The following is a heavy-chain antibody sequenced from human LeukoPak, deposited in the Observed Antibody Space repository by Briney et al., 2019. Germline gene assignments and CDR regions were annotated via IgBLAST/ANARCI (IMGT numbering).Heavy chain of an antibody. CDR1: GFTFSNND. J-gene: IGHJ4*02. CDR2: ITDSGTT. D-gene: IGHD4-17*01. V-gene: IGHV3-23*01. CDR3: AKESTLTTAYFDY. Sequence: GGSLRLSCAASGFTFSNNDMRWGRQAPGKGLEWVSAITDSGTTYYADSVKGRFTISRDNSRSTLYLQVNSLSAEDTALYYCAKESTLTTAYFDYWGQGTLVTVSS.